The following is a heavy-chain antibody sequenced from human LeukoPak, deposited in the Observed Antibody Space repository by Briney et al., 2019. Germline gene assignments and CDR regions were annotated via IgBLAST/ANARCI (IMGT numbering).Heavy chain of an antibody. CDR3: AKDRSDNKTWYAGSH. D-gene: IGHD2-8*01. CDR2: IKQDGSEK. V-gene: IGHV3-7*03. Sequence: GGSLRLSCAASGFTFSSYWMSWVRQAPGKGLEWVANIKQDGSEKSFVDSVKGRFTISRDNAKNSLYLQMNSLRAEDTAVYYCAKDRSDNKTWYAGSHWGQGTLVTVSS. CDR1: GFTFSSYW. J-gene: IGHJ4*02.